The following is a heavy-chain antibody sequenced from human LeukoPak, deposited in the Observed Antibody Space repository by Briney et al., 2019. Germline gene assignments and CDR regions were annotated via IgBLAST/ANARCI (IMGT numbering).Heavy chain of an antibody. Sequence: GESLKISCKSSGYNFTSYWIAWVRQMPGKGLEWMGIIYPGDSSTTYSPSFRGQVTISADKSITTAYLQWSSLEASDTAIYYCARHVGPGMPVTTELSSYYYYHGMDVWGKGTTVTVSS. D-gene: IGHD4-17*01. J-gene: IGHJ6*04. V-gene: IGHV5-51*01. CDR2: IYPGDSST. CDR3: ARHVGPGMPVTTELSSYYYYHGMDV. CDR1: GYNFTSYW.